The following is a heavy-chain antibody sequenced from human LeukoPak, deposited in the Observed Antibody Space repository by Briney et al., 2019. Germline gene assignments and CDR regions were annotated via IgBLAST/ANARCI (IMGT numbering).Heavy chain of an antibody. D-gene: IGHD2-2*02. CDR2: IYYSGST. Sequence: PSETLSLTCTVSGGSISSSSYYWGWFRQPPGKGLEWIGSIYYSGSTYYNPSLKSRVTISVDTSKNQFSLKLSSVTAADTAVYYCARGYCSSTSCYTPGTYFDYWGQGTLVTVSS. CDR1: GGSISSSSYY. J-gene: IGHJ4*02. V-gene: IGHV4-39*01. CDR3: ARGYCSSTSCYTPGTYFDY.